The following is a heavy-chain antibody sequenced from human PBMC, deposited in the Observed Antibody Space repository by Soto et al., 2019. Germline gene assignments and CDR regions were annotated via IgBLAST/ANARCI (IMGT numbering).Heavy chain of an antibody. CDR3: ARDGGDGYNYPSNY. CDR1: GFTFSSYS. CDR2: IISGSSYI. J-gene: IGHJ4*02. D-gene: IGHD5-12*01. V-gene: IGHV3-21*01. Sequence: VGSLRLSCAASGFTFSSYSMNWVRQAPGKGLEWVSSIISGSSYIYYADSVKGRFSVSRDNAKNSLYLHMNSLRAEDTAVYYCARDGGDGYNYPSNYWGQGTPVTVSS.